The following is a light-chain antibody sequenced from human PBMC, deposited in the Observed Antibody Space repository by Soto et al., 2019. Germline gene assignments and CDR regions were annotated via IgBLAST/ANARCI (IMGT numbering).Light chain of an antibody. CDR2: DAS. CDR3: QQYNSYWT. J-gene: IGKJ1*01. Sequence: DIQMTQYPSTLSASVGDRVTITCRASRSISSWLAWYQQIPGKAPKLLIYDASSLESGVPSRFSGSGSGTEFTLTISSLQPDDFATYYCQQYNSYWTFGQGTKVDIK. V-gene: IGKV1-5*01. CDR1: RSISSW.